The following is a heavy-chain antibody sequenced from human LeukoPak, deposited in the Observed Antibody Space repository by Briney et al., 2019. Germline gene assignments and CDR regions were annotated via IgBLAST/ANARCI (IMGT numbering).Heavy chain of an antibody. CDR2: IIPILGIA. CDR1: GYTFTSYD. J-gene: IGHJ4*02. CDR3: ARDPPRRDGYNYFDY. D-gene: IGHD5-24*01. Sequence: SVRVSCKASGYTFTSYDISWVRQAPGQGLEWMGRIIPILGIANYAQKFQGRVTITADKSTSTAYMELSSLRSEDTAVYYCARDPPRRDGYNYFDYWGQGTLVTVSS. V-gene: IGHV1-69*04.